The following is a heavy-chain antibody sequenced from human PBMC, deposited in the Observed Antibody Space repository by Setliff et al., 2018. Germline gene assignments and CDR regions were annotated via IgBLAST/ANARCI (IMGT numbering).Heavy chain of an antibody. CDR1: GYSISSRRNY. CDR2: IYTSWST. V-gene: IGHV4-61*09. Sequence: PSETLSLTCTVSGYSISSRRNYWGWFRPPAGKELEWIGQIYTSWSTNYNPSLKSRVTISLDTSKDQFSLKVISMTAAATAVYYCARGRNIAARLLDSWGQGTLVTVSS. J-gene: IGHJ4*02. D-gene: IGHD6-6*01. CDR3: ARGRNIAARLLDS.